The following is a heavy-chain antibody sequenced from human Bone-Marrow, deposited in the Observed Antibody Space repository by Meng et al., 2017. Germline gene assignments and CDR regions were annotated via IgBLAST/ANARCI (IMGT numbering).Heavy chain of an antibody. J-gene: IGHJ4*02. D-gene: IGHD6-13*01. V-gene: IGHV3-15*04. CDR3: ATGAAAADH. CDR1: GFTFSNSW. Sequence: VQVGESGGGLVKPGGSLRLSCTASGFTFSNSWMNWVCQAPGKGLEWVGRIETKSEGGTADYAAPVKGRFSISRDDSKNTLYLQMNTLISEDTGVYFCATGAAAADHWGQGTLVTVSS. CDR2: IETKSEGGTA.